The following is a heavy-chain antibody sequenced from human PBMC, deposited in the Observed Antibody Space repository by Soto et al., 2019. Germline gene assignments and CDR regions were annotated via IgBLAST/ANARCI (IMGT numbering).Heavy chain of an antibody. Sequence: GGSLRLSCAASGFTVSSNYMSWVRQAPGKGLEWVSVIYSGGSTYYADSVKGRFTISRDNSKNTLYLQMNSLRAEDTAVYYCARDPSLAEWPTGGFDWGQGTLVTVSS. V-gene: IGHV3-66*01. D-gene: IGHD7-27*01. J-gene: IGHJ4*02. CDR3: ARDPSLAEWPTGGFD. CDR2: IYSGGST. CDR1: GFTVSSNY.